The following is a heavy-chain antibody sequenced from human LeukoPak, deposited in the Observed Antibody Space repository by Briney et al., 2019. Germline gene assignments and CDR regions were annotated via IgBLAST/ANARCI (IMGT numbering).Heavy chain of an antibody. CDR2: IYTSGST. Sequence: SETLSLTCTVSGGSISSYYWSWIRQPAGKGLEWIGRIYTSGSTNYNPSLKSRVTMSVDTSKNQFSLKLSSVTAADTAVYYCARSSRMDTAMVTGFDYWGQGTLVTVSS. CDR3: ARSSRMDTAMVTGFDY. V-gene: IGHV4-4*07. D-gene: IGHD5-18*01. J-gene: IGHJ4*02. CDR1: GGSISSYY.